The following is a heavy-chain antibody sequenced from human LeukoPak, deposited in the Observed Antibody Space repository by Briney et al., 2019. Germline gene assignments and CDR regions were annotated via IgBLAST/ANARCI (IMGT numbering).Heavy chain of an antibody. J-gene: IGHJ6*03. V-gene: IGHV3-48*01. Sequence: GGSLRLSCAASGFTFSDYSMNWVRQAPGKGLEWISYISSSSNSIYYADSVKGRFTISRDNAKNSLYLQMNSLRAEDTAVYYCAKRGLWVVVPAARDYYMDVWGKGTTVTVSS. CDR3: AKRGLWVVVPAARDYYMDV. D-gene: IGHD2-2*01. CDR1: GFTFSDYS. CDR2: ISSSSNSI.